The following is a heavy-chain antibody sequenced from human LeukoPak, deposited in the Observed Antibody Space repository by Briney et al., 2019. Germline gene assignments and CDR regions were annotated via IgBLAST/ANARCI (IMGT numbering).Heavy chain of an antibody. CDR3: ARGISSSYEY. CDR2: MNPNSGYT. J-gene: IGHJ4*01. Sequence: ASVKVSCKASGYTFTSYDINWVRQATGQGLAWMGWMNPNSGYTGYAQKFQGRVTLTRNTSISTPYMELSSLRSEDTAVYYCARGISSSYEYWGHGTLVTVSS. V-gene: IGHV1-8*03. D-gene: IGHD6-6*01. CDR1: GYTFTSYD.